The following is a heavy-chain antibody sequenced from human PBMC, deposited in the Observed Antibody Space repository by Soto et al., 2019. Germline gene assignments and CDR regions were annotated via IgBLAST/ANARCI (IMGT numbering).Heavy chain of an antibody. D-gene: IGHD5-12*01. CDR2: IYYSGST. Sequence: PSETLSLTCTVSGGSISSGGYYWSWIRQHPGKGLEWIGYIYYSGSTYYNPSLKSRVTISVDTSKNQFSLKLSSVTAADTAVYYCARYLGGYNDNDYWGQGTLVTVSS. CDR3: ARYLGGYNDNDY. V-gene: IGHV4-31*03. J-gene: IGHJ4*02. CDR1: GGSISSGGYY.